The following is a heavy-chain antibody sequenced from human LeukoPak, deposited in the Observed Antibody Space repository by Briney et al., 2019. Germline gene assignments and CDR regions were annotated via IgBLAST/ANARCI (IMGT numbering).Heavy chain of an antibody. V-gene: IGHV4-39*07. CDR1: GGSISSSSYY. J-gene: IGHJ3*02. Sequence: SETLSLTCTVSGGSISSSSYYWGWIRQPPGKGLEWIGSIYYSGSTYYNPSLKSRVTISVDTSKNQFSLKLSSVTAADMAVYYCAREDSSGTTAFDIWGQGTMVTVSS. D-gene: IGHD3-22*01. CDR2: IYYSGST. CDR3: AREDSSGTTAFDI.